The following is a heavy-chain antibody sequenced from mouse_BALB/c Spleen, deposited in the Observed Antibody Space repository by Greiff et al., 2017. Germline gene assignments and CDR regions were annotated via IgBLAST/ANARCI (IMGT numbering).Heavy chain of an antibody. CDR3: ARHGNDYDGFAV. V-gene: IGHV5-12-2*01. J-gene: IGHJ3*01. D-gene: IGHD2-4*01. CDR1: GFTFSSYT. Sequence: EVMLVESGGGLVQPGGSLKLSCAASGFTFSSYTMSWVRQTPEKRLEWVAYISNGGGSTYYPDTVKGRFTISRDNAKNTLYLQMSSLKSEDTAMYYCARHGNDYDGFAVWGEGTLVTVSA. CDR2: ISNGGGST.